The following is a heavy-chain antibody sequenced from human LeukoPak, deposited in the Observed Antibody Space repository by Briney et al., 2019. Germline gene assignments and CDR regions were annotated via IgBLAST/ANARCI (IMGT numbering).Heavy chain of an antibody. CDR3: ARVLWHCSGGSCYSHAFDI. CDR2: INPNSGGT. V-gene: IGHV1-2*02. J-gene: IGHJ3*02. CDR1: GYTFTGYY. Sequence: GASVKVSCKASGYTFTGYYMHWVRQAPGQGLEWMGWINPNSGGTNYAQKFRGRVTMTRDTSISTAYMELSRLRSDDTAVYYCARVLWHCSGGSCYSHAFDIWGQGTMVTVSS. D-gene: IGHD2-15*01.